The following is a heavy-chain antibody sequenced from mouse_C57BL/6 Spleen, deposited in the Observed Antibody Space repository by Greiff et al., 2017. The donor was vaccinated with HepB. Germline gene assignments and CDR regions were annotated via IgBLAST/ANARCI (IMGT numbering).Heavy chain of an antibody. D-gene: IGHD2-4*01. CDR2: ISSGSSTI. V-gene: IGHV5-17*01. J-gene: IGHJ3*01. CDR1: GFTFSDYG. CDR3: ARNYYDYDRAFAY. Sequence: EVKLMESGGGLVKPGGSLKLSCAASGFTFSDYGMHWVRQAPEKGLEWVAYISSGSSTIYYADTVKGRFTISRDNAKNTLFLQMTSLRSEDTAMYYCARNYYDYDRAFAYWGQGTLVTVSA.